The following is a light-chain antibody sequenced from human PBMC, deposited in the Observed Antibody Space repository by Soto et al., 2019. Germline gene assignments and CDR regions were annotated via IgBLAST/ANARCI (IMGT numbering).Light chain of an antibody. V-gene: IGKV4-1*01. J-gene: IGKJ2*01. Sequence: DIVMTPSPVSLAVSRGERDTISCKSSQSVVYSSNNKNNLAWYQLRPGQAPRLLIYGASRRATGIPDRFSGSGSGTDFTLTISGLEPEDFAVYYCQQFGSSLYTFGQGTMVDNK. CDR2: GAS. CDR3: QQFGSSLYT. CDR1: QSVVYSSNNKNN.